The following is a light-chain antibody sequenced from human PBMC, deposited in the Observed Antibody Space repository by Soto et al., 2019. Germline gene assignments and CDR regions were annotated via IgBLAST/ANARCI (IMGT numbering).Light chain of an antibody. CDR2: RAS. J-gene: IGKJ1*01. CDR3: QQLNIYPHT. V-gene: IGKV1-5*03. CDR1: QSISSW. Sequence: IQMTQSPSTLSASVVDRVTITCRASQSISSWLAWYQQKPGKAPKLLIYRASSLESGVPSRFSGSGSGTEFTLTISSLQPDDFATYYCQQLNIYPHTFGQGTKVDI.